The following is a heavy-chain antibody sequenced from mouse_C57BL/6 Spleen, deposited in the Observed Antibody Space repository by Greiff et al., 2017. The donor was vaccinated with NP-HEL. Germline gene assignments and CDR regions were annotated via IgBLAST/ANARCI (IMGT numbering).Heavy chain of an antibody. D-gene: IGHD3-2*02. CDR2: IYPRSGNT. Sequence: QVQLQQSGAELARPGASVKLSCKASGYTFTSYGISWVKQRTGQGLEWIGEIYPRSGNTYYNEKFKGKATLTADKSSSTAYMELRSLTSEDSAVYFCARCAAQAHYWGQGTTLTVSS. V-gene: IGHV1-81*01. CDR3: ARCAAQAHY. CDR1: GYTFTSYG. J-gene: IGHJ2*01.